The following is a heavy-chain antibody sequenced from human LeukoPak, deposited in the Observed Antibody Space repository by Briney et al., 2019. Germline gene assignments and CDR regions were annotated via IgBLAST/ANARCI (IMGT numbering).Heavy chain of an antibody. V-gene: IGHV4-39*01. D-gene: IGHD3/OR15-3a*01. CDR1: GVSISSSNSY. Sequence: SETLSLTCTVSGVSISSSNSYWGWIRQPPGKGLEWIGSIYYSGNTYYNASLKSQVPISIDTSKNQFSLKLTSVTAADTAVYYCARQTGSGLFILPGGQGTLVTVSS. J-gene: IGHJ4*02. CDR3: ARQTGSGLFILP. CDR2: IYYSGNT.